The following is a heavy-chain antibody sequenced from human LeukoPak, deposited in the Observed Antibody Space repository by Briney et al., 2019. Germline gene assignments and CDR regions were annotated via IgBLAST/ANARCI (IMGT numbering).Heavy chain of an antibody. D-gene: IGHD6-13*01. V-gene: IGHV3-20*04. Sequence: PGGSLRLSCAASGFTLSSYAMSWVRQAPGKGLEWVSGINWNGGSTGYADSVKGRFTISRDNAKNSLYLQMNSLRAEDTALYYCARGVYGSSWHTSYYYYYYMDVWGKGTTVTISS. CDR2: INWNGGST. CDR1: GFTLSSYA. CDR3: ARGVYGSSWHTSYYYYYYMDV. J-gene: IGHJ6*03.